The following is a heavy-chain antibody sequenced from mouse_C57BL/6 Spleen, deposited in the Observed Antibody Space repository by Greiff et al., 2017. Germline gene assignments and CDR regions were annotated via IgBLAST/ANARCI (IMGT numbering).Heavy chain of an antibody. J-gene: IGHJ4*01. D-gene: IGHD6-1*01. CDR3: ASESMGYAMDY. V-gene: IGHV1-22*01. Sequence: VQLKESGPELVKPGASVKMSCKASGYTFTDYNMHWVKQSHGKSLEWIGYINPNNGGTSYNQKFKGKATLTVNKSSSTAYMELRSLTSEDSAVYYCASESMGYAMDYWGQGTSVTVSS. CDR2: INPNNGGT. CDR1: GYTFTDYN.